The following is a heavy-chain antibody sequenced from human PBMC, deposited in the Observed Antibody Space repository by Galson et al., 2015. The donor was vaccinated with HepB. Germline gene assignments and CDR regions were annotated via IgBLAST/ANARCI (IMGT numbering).Heavy chain of an antibody. D-gene: IGHD3-22*01. CDR1: GFTFSTYW. CDR3: ARDSSGYYPNYYFDY. V-gene: IGHV3-7*03. Sequence: SLRLSCAASGFTFSTYWMSWVRQAPGKGLEWVANIKQDGSEKYYVDSVKGRFTISRDNAKNSLYLQMNSVRAEDTAVYYCARDSSGYYPNYYFDYWGQGTLVTVSS. J-gene: IGHJ4*02. CDR2: IKQDGSEK.